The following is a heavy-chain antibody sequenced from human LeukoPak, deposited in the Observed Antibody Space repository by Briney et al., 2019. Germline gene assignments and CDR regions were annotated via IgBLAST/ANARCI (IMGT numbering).Heavy chain of an antibody. D-gene: IGHD3-10*01. J-gene: IGHJ4*02. Sequence: GRSLRLSCAASGFAFNSYGMHWVRQAPGKGLEWLAIISHDGSNTYYADSVKGRITISRDNSKNTLYLQMNSLRAEDTAVYYCAKDRVGLLWFGESPDYWGQGTLVTVSS. CDR2: ISHDGSNT. V-gene: IGHV3-30*18. CDR1: GFAFNSYG. CDR3: AKDRVGLLWFGESPDY.